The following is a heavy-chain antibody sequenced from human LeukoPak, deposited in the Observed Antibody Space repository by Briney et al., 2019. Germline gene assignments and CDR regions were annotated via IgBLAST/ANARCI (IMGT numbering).Heavy chain of an antibody. D-gene: IGHD4-23*01. Sequence: GASVKVSCKTSGYTFSEYFLHWVRQAPGQGLEWMGIINTSGGSTTYAQKFQGRVSMTRDTSTSTVYLELSSLRSEDTAVYYCARSQGGNTLWFDPWGQGTLVTVSS. V-gene: IGHV1-46*01. CDR2: INTSGGST. J-gene: IGHJ5*02. CDR1: GYTFSEYF. CDR3: ARSQGGNTLWFDP.